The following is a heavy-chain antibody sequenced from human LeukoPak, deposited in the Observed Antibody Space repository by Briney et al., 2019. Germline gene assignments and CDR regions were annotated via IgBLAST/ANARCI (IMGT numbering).Heavy chain of an antibody. V-gene: IGHV3-20*04. CDR2: INWNGGST. D-gene: IGHD1-1*01. CDR1: GFTFDDYG. CDR3: ARDGRGEIHYYYYYYMDV. J-gene: IGHJ6*03. Sequence: GGSLRLSCAASGFTFDDYGMSWVRQAPGKGLEWVSGINWNGGSTGYADSVKGRFTISRDNAKNTLYLQMNSLRAEDTALYYCARDGRGEIHYYYYYYMDVWGKGTTVTVSS.